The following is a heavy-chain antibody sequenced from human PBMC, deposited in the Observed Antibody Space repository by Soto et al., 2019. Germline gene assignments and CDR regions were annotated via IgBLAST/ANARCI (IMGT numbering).Heavy chain of an antibody. CDR1: GFTFSSYA. CDR3: ACHYDFWGVVISS. J-gene: IGHJ4*02. D-gene: IGHD3-3*01. CDR2: ISGSGGST. Sequence: PGGSLRLSCAASGFTFSSYAMSWVRQAPGKGLEWVSAISGSGGSTYYADSVKGRFTISRDNSKNTLYLQMNSLRAEDTAVYYCACHYDFWGVVISSWGQGTLVTVSS. V-gene: IGHV3-23*01.